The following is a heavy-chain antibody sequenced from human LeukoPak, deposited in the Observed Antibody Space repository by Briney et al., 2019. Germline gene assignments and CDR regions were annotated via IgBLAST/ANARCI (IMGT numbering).Heavy chain of an antibody. J-gene: IGHJ6*03. Sequence: SETLSLTCTVSGGPIISHYWTWIRQSPVKGLEWIGDISNSGSTSYNPSLKSRVSISIDTSNNQFSLKLSFVTAADTAVYYCGRDPLVGYFSYYYMDVWGKGTRSPSP. CDR1: GGPIISHY. V-gene: IGHV4-59*11. D-gene: IGHD2-15*01. CDR2: ISNSGST. CDR3: GRDPLVGYFSYYYMDV.